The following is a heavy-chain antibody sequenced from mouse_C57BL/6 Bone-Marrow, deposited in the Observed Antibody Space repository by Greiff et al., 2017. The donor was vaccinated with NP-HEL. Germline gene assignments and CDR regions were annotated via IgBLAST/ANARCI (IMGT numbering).Heavy chain of an antibody. CDR3: ARGYYDGSSYGFAY. J-gene: IGHJ3*01. CDR1: GYTFTSYW. V-gene: IGHV1-69*01. CDR2: IDPSDSYT. D-gene: IGHD1-1*01. Sequence: QVQLQQPGAELVMPGASVKLSCKASGYTFTSYWMHWVKQRPGQGLEWIGEIDPSDSYTNYNQKFKGKSTLTVDKSSSTAYMQFSSLTSEDSAVYYGARGYYDGSSYGFAYWGQGTLVTVSA.